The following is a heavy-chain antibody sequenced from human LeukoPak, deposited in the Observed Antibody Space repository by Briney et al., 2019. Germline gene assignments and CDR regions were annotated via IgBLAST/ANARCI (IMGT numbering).Heavy chain of an antibody. Sequence: GRSLRLSCVASGFTFSNFGMHWVRQAPGKGLEWVAVISYDENNKYYADSVKGRFTISRDNSKNTLYLQMNSLRAEDTAVYYCAKDCSGGSCYGFDYWGQGTLVTVSS. D-gene: IGHD2-15*01. J-gene: IGHJ4*02. CDR1: GFTFSNFG. CDR3: AKDCSGGSCYGFDY. CDR2: ISYDENNK. V-gene: IGHV3-30*18.